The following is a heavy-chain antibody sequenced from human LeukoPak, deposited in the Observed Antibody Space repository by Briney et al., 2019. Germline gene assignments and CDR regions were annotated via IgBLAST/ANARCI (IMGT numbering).Heavy chain of an antibody. J-gene: IGHJ3*02. CDR3: ARDRGAFDI. V-gene: IGHV4-59*01. Sequence: KPSETLSLTCTVSGGSISSYYWSWIRQPPGKGLEWIGYIYYSGSTNYNPPLKSRVTISVDTSKNQFSLKLSSVTAADTAVYYCARDRGAFDIWGQGTMVTVSS. CDR2: IYYSGST. CDR1: GGSISSYY.